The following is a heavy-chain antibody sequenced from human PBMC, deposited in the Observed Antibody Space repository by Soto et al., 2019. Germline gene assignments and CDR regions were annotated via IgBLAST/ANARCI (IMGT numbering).Heavy chain of an antibody. Sequence: ASVKLSCKESGYTFTSSYMPWVRQAPGQGLEWMGIVTPTGDYTAYAQKFQGRVTMTRDTSATTVYMELSSLTSEDTAAYYCTRRPPISGQPGLYAFDIWG. D-gene: IGHD5-12*01. J-gene: IGHJ3*02. V-gene: IGHV1-46*01. CDR1: GYTFTSSY. CDR3: TRRPPISGQPGLYAFDI. CDR2: VTPTGDYT.